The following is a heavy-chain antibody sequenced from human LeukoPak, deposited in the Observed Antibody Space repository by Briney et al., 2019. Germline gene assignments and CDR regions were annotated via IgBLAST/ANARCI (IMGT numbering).Heavy chain of an antibody. V-gene: IGHV1-2*02. D-gene: IGHD3-22*01. Sequence: ASVKVSCKASGYTFTGYYVHWVRQAPGQGLEWMGWINPNSGGTNYAQKFQGRVTMTRDTSISTAYMELSRLRSDDTAVYYCARDYYDSSGYYIADWGQGTLVTVSS. CDR3: ARDYYDSSGYYIAD. J-gene: IGHJ4*02. CDR1: GYTFTGYY. CDR2: INPNSGGT.